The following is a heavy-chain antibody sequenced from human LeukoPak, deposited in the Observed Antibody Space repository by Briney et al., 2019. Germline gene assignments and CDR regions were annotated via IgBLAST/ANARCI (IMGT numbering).Heavy chain of an antibody. CDR2: IYYSGST. J-gene: IGHJ5*02. V-gene: IGHV4-59*08. Sequence: SETLSLTCTVSGGSISSYYWSWIRQPPGKGLEWIGYIYYSGSTNYSPPLKSRVTISVDPSKNQFSLKLSSVTAADTAVYYCARSVGSGSYYRWFDPWGQGTLVTVSS. CDR3: ARSVGSGSYYRWFDP. D-gene: IGHD3-10*01. CDR1: GGSISSYY.